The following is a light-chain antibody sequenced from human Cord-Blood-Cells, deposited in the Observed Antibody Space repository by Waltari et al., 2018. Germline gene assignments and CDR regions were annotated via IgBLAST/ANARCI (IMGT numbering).Light chain of an antibody. V-gene: IGLV2-14*01. CDR3: SSYTSSSTLVV. CDR2: DVS. CDR1: SSAVGGYNY. Sequence: QSALTQPASVSGSPGQSITISCTGTSSAVGGYNYVSWYQQHPGKAPKLMIYDVSNRPSWVSNRFSGSKSGNTASLTISGLQAEDEADYYCSSYTSSSTLVVFGGGTKLTVL. J-gene: IGLJ2*01.